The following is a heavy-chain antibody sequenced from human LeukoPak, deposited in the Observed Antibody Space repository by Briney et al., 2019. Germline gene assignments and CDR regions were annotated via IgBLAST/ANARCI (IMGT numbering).Heavy chain of an antibody. CDR3: SRIPNQSKYSIGNY. V-gene: IGHV4-31*03. CDR2: IYYSGST. CDR1: GGSINSGGYY. Sequence: PSETLSLTCTVSGGSINSGGYYWSWIRQHPGKGLEWIGYIYYSGSTYYNSSLKSRVSISLDTSKNQFSLKLSSVTAADMAVYYCSRIPNQSKYSIGNYWGQGTLVTVSS. D-gene: IGHD1-14*01. J-gene: IGHJ4*02.